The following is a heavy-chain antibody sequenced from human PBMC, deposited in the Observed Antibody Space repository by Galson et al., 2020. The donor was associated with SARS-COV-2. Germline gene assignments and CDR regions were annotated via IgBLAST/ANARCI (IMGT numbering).Heavy chain of an antibody. Sequence: ASVKVSCKVSGYTLTELSMHWVRQAPGKGLEWMGGFDPEDGETIYAQKFQGRVTMTEDTSTDTAYMELSSLRSEDTGVYYCATARLRFLEWLLIPFDYWGQGTLVTVSS. CDR3: ATARLRFLEWLLIPFDY. J-gene: IGHJ4*02. CDR1: GYTLTELS. D-gene: IGHD3-3*01. V-gene: IGHV1-24*01. CDR2: FDPEDGET.